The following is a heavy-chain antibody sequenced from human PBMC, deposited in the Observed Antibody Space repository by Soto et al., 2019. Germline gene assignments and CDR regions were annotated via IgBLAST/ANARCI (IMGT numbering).Heavy chain of an antibody. CDR3: ARSPAMDV. Sequence: EVQLVESGGGLVQPGGSLRLSCAASGFTFSEHHMDWVRQAPGKGLEWIGRTRNKANSYTTEYVASVKGRFTIARDDSKNSLYLQMNSLKTEDTAVYYCARSPAMDVWGQGTTVTVSS. CDR1: GFTFSEHH. V-gene: IGHV3-72*01. J-gene: IGHJ6*02. CDR2: TRNKANSYTT.